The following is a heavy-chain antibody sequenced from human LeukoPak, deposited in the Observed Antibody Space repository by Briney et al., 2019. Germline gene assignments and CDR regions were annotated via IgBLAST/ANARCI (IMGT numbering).Heavy chain of an antibody. CDR2: IYYSGST. D-gene: IGHD1-26*01. CDR1: GDSITNSDYY. V-gene: IGHV4-39*01. CDR3: ARLASGSYGPLTPFDY. J-gene: IGHJ4*02. Sequence: SETLSLTCTVSGDSITNSDYYWGWIRQPPGKGLEWIGSIYYSGSTYYNPSLKSRVTISVDTSKNQFSLRLSSVTAADTAVYYSARLASGSYGPLTPFDYWGQGTLVTVSS.